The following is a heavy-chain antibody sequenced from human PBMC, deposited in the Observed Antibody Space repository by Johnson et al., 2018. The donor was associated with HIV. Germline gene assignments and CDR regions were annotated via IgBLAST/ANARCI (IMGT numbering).Heavy chain of an antibody. CDR2: IYSGGSA. J-gene: IGHJ3*02. CDR3: ARDDTEADGAFDI. CDR1: GFTVSSNY. V-gene: IGHV3-66*01. D-gene: IGHD2-2*02. Sequence: VQLVESGGGLVKPGGSLRLSCAASGFTVSSNYMSWVRQAPGKGLEWVSVIYSGGSAFYADSVKGRFILSRDNSKNTLFLQMNSLRAEDTAVYYCARDDTEADGAFDIWGQGTMVTVSS.